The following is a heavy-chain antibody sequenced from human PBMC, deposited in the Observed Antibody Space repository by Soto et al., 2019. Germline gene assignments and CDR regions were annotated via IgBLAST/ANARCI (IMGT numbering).Heavy chain of an antibody. V-gene: IGHV1-3*01. Sequence: ASVKVSCKASGYTFTTHAMHWVRQAPGQSLEWRGWISGGTGQTKHSQRCQGRVNSTRDTSASTAYMELSSLRSEDTAVYYCARGKGMEENYYYYGLDIWGQGTTVTVSS. CDR1: GYTFTTHA. J-gene: IGHJ6*02. CDR2: ISGGTGQT. D-gene: IGHD1-1*01. CDR3: ARGKGMEENYYYYGLDI.